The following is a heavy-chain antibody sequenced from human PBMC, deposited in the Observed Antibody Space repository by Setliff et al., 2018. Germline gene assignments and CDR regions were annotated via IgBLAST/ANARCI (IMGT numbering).Heavy chain of an antibody. CDR1: GFTFSSYA. Sequence: GGSLRLSCAASGFTFSSYAMSWVRQAPGKGLEWVSAISGSGGSTYYADSVKGRFTVSRDNAMDTLFLQMNGLTTDDTAKYFCAKDRWGYADPWGQGTLVTVSS. CDR3: AKDRWGYADP. D-gene: IGHD2-2*01. J-gene: IGHJ5*02. V-gene: IGHV3-23*01. CDR2: ISGSGGST.